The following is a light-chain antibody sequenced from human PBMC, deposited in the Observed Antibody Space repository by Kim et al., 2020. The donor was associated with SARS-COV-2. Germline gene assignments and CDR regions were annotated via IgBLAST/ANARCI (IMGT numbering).Light chain of an antibody. V-gene: IGKV3D-7*01. CDR1: QSVSSSY. CDR2: GAS. J-gene: IGKJ4*01. Sequence: PGERVTLSCRASQSVSSSYLTWYQQKPGQAPRLLIYGASTRATGIPARFSGSGSGTAFTLTISSLQPGDFAVYYCQQDYNLPGTFGGGTKVDIK. CDR3: QQDYNLPGT.